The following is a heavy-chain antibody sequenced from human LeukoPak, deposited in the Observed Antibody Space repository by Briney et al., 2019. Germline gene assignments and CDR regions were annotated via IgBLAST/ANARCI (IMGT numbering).Heavy chain of an antibody. CDR1: GYTFTSYG. CDR2: ISAYNGNT. D-gene: IGHD6-19*01. V-gene: IGHV1-18*01. CDR3: ARSSSGWTQAAY. Sequence: ASVRVSCKASGYTFTSYGISWVRQAPGQGLEWMGWISAYNGNTNYAQKLQGRVTMTTDTSTSTAYMELRSLRSDDTAVSYCARSSSGWTQAAYWGQGTLVTASS. J-gene: IGHJ4*02.